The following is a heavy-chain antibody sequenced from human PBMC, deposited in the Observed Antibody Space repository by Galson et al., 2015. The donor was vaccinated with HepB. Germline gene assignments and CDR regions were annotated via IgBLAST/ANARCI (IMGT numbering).Heavy chain of an antibody. Sequence: SVKVSCKASGYTFTSYAMHWVRQAPGQRLEWMGWINAGNGNTKYSQKFQGRVTITRDTSASTAYMELSSLRSEDTAVYYCARTPRKVLLWFGDAFDIWGQGTMVTVSS. J-gene: IGHJ3*02. CDR1: GYTFTSYA. CDR2: INAGNGNT. CDR3: ARTPRKVLLWFGDAFDI. D-gene: IGHD3-10*01. V-gene: IGHV1-3*01.